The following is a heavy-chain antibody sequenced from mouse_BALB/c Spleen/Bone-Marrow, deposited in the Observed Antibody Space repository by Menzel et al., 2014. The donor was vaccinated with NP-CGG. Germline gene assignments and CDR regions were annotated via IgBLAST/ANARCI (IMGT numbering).Heavy chain of an antibody. CDR1: GYAFSNYG. CDR2: IYPGDGDT. V-gene: IGHV1-80*01. J-gene: IGHJ4*01. CDR3: ASVYDYGRGYAMDY. D-gene: IGHD2-4*01. Sequence: VQLQQSGAELVRPGSSVKISCKASGYAFSNYGMNWVKQRPGQGLEWIGQIYPGDGDTNYNGKFKGRVTLTADKSSSTAYMQRSSLTSEDSAVYFCASVYDYGRGYAMDYWGQGTSVTVSS.